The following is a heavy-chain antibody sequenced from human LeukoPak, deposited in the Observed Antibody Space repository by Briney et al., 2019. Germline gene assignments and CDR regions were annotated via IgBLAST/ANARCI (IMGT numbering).Heavy chain of an antibody. D-gene: IGHD2-21*01. Sequence: PVGSLRLSCAASGFTFDDYGMSWVRQAPGKGLEWVSGINWNGGSTGYEDSVKGRFTISRDNAKNSLYLQMNSLRAEDTALYYCARAFKYSMSGYYFDYWGQGTLVTVSS. CDR2: INWNGGST. J-gene: IGHJ4*02. CDR3: ARAFKYSMSGYYFDY. CDR1: GFTFDDYG. V-gene: IGHV3-20*04.